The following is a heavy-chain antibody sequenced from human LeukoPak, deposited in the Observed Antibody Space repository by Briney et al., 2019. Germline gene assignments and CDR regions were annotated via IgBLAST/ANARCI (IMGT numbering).Heavy chain of an antibody. CDR3: AIYNWGFDY. V-gene: IGHV1-3*01. CDR1: FHLTWYA. J-gene: IGHJ4*02. D-gene: IGHD1-20*01. Sequence: ASVEVFFQASWFHLTWYAMHWVRPAPGQRPEWMGWINAGNGNTKYSQKFQGRVTITRDTSASTAYMELSSLRSEDTAVYYCAIYNWGFDYWGQGTLVTVSS. CDR2: INAGNGNT.